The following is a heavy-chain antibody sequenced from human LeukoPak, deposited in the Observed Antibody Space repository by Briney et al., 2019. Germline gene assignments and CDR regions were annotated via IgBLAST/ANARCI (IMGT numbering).Heavy chain of an antibody. D-gene: IGHD2/OR15-2a*01. CDR2: ISYDGSNK. CDR3: AGDRVNIGSYYFDY. J-gene: IGHJ4*02. V-gene: IGHV3-30*01. Sequence: PGRSLRLSCAASGFTFSSYAMHWVRQAPGKGLEWVAVISYDGSNKYYADSVKGRFTISRDNSKNTLYLQMNSLRAEDTAVYYCAGDRVNIGSYYFDYWGQGTLVTVSS. CDR1: GFTFSSYA.